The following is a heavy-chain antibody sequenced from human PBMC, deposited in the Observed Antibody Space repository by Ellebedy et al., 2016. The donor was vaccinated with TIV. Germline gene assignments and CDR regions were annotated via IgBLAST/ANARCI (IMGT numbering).Heavy chain of an antibody. CDR2: IKQDESEK. V-gene: IGHV3-7*01. Sequence: GGSLRLSCEASGFTFSNYWMTWVRQAPGKGLEWVANIKQDESEKYYVDSVMGRFSISRDNTKNSLYLQMNSLTDEDTAVYYCARDQWLGRAYYFDSWGQGTLVTVSS. D-gene: IGHD6-19*01. J-gene: IGHJ4*02. CDR1: GFTFSNYW. CDR3: ARDQWLGRAYYFDS.